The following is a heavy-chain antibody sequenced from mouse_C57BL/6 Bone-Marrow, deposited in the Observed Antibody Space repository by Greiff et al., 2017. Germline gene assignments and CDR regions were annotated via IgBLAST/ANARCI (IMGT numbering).Heavy chain of an antibody. CDR2: IHPNSGST. D-gene: IGHD1-1*01. J-gene: IGHJ3*01. Sequence: VQLQQPGAELVKPGASVKLSCKASGYTFTSYWMHWVKQRPGQGLEWIGMIHPNSGSTNYNEKFKSKATLTVDKSSSTAYMQLSSLTSEDSAVYCRARDPTYFYGSGPLAYWGQGTLVTVSA. CDR3: ARDPTYFYGSGPLAY. V-gene: IGHV1-64*01. CDR1: GYTFTSYW.